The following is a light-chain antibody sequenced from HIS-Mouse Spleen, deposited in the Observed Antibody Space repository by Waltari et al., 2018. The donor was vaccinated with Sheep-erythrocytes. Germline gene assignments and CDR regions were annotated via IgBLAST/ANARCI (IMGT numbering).Light chain of an antibody. Sequence: QSALTQPASVPGSPGPSYTISRTGTSRASGSYYLASWYQQHPGKAPKLMIYEGSKRPSGVSNRFSGSKSGNTASLTISGLQAEDEADYYCCSYAGSSTPWVFGGGTKLTVL. V-gene: IGLV2-23*01. CDR1: SRASGSYYL. CDR2: EGS. J-gene: IGLJ3*02. CDR3: CSYAGSSTPWV.